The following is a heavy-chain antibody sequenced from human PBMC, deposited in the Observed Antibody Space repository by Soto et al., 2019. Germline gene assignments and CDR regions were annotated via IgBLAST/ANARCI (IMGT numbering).Heavy chain of an antibody. D-gene: IGHD3-10*01. CDR1: GGSVSSGSYY. Sequence: SETLSLTCTVSGGSVSSGSYYWSWIRQPPRKGLEWIGYIYYSGSTNYNPSLKSRVTISVDASKNQFSLKLSSVTAADTAVYYCARTYPHYFGSGSYYNDAFDIWGQGTTVTVSS. CDR3: ARTYPHYFGSGSYYNDAFDI. J-gene: IGHJ3*02. V-gene: IGHV4-61*01. CDR2: IYYSGST.